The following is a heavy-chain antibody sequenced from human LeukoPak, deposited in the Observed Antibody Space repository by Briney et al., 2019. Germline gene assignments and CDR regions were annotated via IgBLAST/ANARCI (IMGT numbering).Heavy chain of an antibody. V-gene: IGHV1-24*01. CDR3: ATDPLYYYDSSGYYPPLRY. Sequence: GASVKVSCKVSGYTLTELSMHWVRQAPGKGLEWMGGFDPEDGETIYAQKFQGRVTMTGDTSTDTAYMELSSLRSEDTAVYYCATDPLYYYDSSGYYPPLRYWGQGTLVTVSS. CDR2: FDPEDGET. J-gene: IGHJ4*02. CDR1: GYTLTELS. D-gene: IGHD3-22*01.